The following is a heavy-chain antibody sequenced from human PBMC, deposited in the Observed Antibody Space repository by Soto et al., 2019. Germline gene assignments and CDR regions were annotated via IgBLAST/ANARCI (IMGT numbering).Heavy chain of an antibody. CDR2: ISTYNGNT. CDR3: ARGEYYDYIWGSLTPRYMDF. V-gene: IGHV1-18*01. CDR1: GYTFTSYG. J-gene: IGHJ6*03. D-gene: IGHD3-16*01. Sequence: ASVKVSCKASGYTFTSYGISWVRQAPGQGLEWMGWISTYNGNTNYAQKLQGRVTMTTDTSTSTAYMELRSLRSDDTAVYYCARGEYYDYIWGSLTPRYMDFWGKGTTVTVSS.